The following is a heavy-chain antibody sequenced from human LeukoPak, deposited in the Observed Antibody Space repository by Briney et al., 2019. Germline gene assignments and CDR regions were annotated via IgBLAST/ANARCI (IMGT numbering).Heavy chain of an antibody. J-gene: IGHJ5*02. CDR1: GGSLSFSY. CDR2: IYSGGGS. CDR3: ARGWVVVVPAAIFGPYNWFDP. V-gene: IGHV4-4*09. Sequence: SETLSLTCTVSGGSLSFSYWSWIRQPPGKGLEWIGYIYSGGGSNSNPSLKSRVSLSADTSKNQFSLKLSSVTAADTAVYYCARGWVVVVPAAIFGPYNWFDPWGQGTLVTVSS. D-gene: IGHD2-2*01.